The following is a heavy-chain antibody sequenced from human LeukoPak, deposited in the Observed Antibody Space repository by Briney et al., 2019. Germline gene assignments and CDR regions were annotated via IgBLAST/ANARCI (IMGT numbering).Heavy chain of an antibody. J-gene: IGHJ5*02. CDR3: AREGYCSSSSCNNWLDP. Sequence: SETLSLTCTVSGGSLSSYYWSWIRQPPGKGLGWIGYISYSGSTNYNPSLKSRVTMSVDTSKNQFSLKLTSVTAADTAVYYCAREGYCSSSSCNNWLDPWGQGTLVTVST. D-gene: IGHD2-2*01. CDR2: ISYSGST. CDR1: GGSLSSYY. V-gene: IGHV4-59*01.